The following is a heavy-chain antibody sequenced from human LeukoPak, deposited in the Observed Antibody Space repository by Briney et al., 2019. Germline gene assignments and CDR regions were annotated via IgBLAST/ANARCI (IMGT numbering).Heavy chain of an antibody. CDR3: ARDHFGSLDS. D-gene: IGHD3-10*01. V-gene: IGHV4-61*01. J-gene: IGHJ4*02. CDR1: GFSVTTDSYC. Sequence: PSQTLSLTCTVSGFSVTTDSYCWGWIRQPPGKGLEWIGYDYCGGNTNYDPSLKRRVTISVDTSKNQFSLTLTSVAAADTAVYFCARDHFGSLDSWGQGILVTVSS. CDR2: DYCGGNT.